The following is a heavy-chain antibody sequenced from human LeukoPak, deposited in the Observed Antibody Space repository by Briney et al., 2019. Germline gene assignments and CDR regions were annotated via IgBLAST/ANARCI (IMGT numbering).Heavy chain of an antibody. D-gene: IGHD1/OR15-1a*01. Sequence: PSETLSLTCTVSSGSISSGDYYWSWIRQPPGKGLEWIGYIYYSGSTYYNPSLKSRVTISVDTSKNQFSLKLSSVTAADTAVYYCARENIISFGPYYFDYWGQGTLVTVSS. J-gene: IGHJ4*02. V-gene: IGHV4-30-4*08. CDR3: ARENIISFGPYYFDY. CDR1: SGSISSGDYY. CDR2: IYYSGST.